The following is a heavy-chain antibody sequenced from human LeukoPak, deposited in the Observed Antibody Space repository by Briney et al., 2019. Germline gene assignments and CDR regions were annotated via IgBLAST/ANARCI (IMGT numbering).Heavy chain of an antibody. CDR1: GSTFSSSA. Sequence: GGSLRLSCAASGSTFSSSAMSWVRQAPGKGLEWVALISFDGSEKYYADSVKGRFTISRDNSKNTLYLQMNSVRVEDTAVYFCAKDVKMFRGPMIMRHFDYWGQGTLVTVSS. CDR3: AKDVKMFRGPMIMRHFDY. CDR2: ISFDGSEK. D-gene: IGHD3-10*01. J-gene: IGHJ4*02. V-gene: IGHV3-30*18.